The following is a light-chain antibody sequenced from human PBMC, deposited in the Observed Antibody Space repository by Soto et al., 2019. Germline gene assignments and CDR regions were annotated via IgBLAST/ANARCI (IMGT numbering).Light chain of an antibody. CDR1: QDIGNF. Sequence: ILMTQSPSSLSAFVGDRVTITCRASQDIGNFLAWYQQKPGKVPKLLIYAASTLQSGVPSRFSGSGSGTDFTLTISSLQPEDVATYYCQQSYSTPLTFGGGTKVEIK. J-gene: IGKJ4*01. CDR3: QQSYSTPLT. CDR2: AAS. V-gene: IGKV1-27*01.